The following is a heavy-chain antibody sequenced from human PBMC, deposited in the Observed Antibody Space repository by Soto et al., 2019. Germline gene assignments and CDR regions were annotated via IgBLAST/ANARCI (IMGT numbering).Heavy chain of an antibody. CDR3: AGVTDYYGSGSAGGFDP. V-gene: IGHV1-69*01. J-gene: IGHJ5*02. CDR2: IIPIFGTA. Sequence: QVQLVQSGAEVKKPGSSVKVSCKASGGTFSSYAISWVRQAPGQGLEWMGGIIPIFGTANYAQKFQGRVTITADESTSTANMELSSLRSEDTAVYYCAGVTDYYGSGSAGGFDPWGQGTLVTVSS. CDR1: GGTFSSYA. D-gene: IGHD3-10*01.